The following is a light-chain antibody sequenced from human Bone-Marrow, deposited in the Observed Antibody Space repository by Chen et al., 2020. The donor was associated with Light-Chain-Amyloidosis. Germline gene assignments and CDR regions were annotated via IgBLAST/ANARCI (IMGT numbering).Light chain of an antibody. CDR2: KAS. Sequence: DVQMIQSPSTLSASVGDSVTVTCRASKNIDVWVAWYQQRPREAPKVLIYKASTLQSGAPSRFSGSGSGTDFTLNIRALQPDDFATYYCQQYSQCPFTFGAGTRVE. V-gene: IGKV1-5*03. CDR3: QQYSQCPFT. CDR1: KNIDVW. J-gene: IGKJ4*01.